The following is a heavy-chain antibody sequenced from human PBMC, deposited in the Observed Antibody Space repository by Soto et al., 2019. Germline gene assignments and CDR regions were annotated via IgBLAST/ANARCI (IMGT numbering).Heavy chain of an antibody. CDR3: ARGRITMIVDAFDI. D-gene: IGHD3-22*01. Sequence: SETLSLTCTVSGGSISSSSYYWGWIRQPPGKGLEWIGSIYYSGSTYYNPSLKSRVTISVDTSKNQFSLKLSSVTAADTAVYYCARGRITMIVDAFDIWGQGTMVTVSS. CDR1: GGSISSSSYY. V-gene: IGHV4-39*01. J-gene: IGHJ3*02. CDR2: IYYSGST.